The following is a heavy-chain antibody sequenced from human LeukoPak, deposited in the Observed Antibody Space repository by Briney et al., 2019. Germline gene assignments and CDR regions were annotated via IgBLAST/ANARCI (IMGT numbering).Heavy chain of an antibody. J-gene: IGHJ6*03. CDR2: IYTSGST. CDR1: GGSISSGSYY. D-gene: IGHD2-15*01. Sequence: SETLSLTCTASGGSISSGSYYWSWIRQPAGKGLEWIGRIYTSGSTNYNPSLKSRVTMSVDTSKNQFSLKLSSVTAADTAVYYCARGVAAKRGGTYYYYYYMDVWGKGTTVTISS. CDR3: ARGVAAKRGGTYYYYYYMDV. V-gene: IGHV4-61*02.